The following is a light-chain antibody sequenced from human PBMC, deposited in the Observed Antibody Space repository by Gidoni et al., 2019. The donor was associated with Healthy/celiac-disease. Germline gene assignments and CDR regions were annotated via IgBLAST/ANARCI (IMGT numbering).Light chain of an antibody. Sequence: DIHMTQSPSSLSASVGDRVTLTCRASQSISGYLNWYQQKPGKAPKLLIYAASSLQSGVPSRFSGSGSGTDFTLTISSLQPEDFATYYCQQSYSTPRTFXGXTKVEIK. CDR1: QSISGY. J-gene: IGKJ4*02. V-gene: IGKV1-39*01. CDR2: AAS. CDR3: QQSYSTPRT.